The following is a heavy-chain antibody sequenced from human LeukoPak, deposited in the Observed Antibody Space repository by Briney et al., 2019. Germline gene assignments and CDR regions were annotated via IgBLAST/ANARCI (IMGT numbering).Heavy chain of an antibody. D-gene: IGHD6-13*01. Sequence: GGSLRLSCAASGFTFRSYSMNWVRQAPGKGLEWVSSISSSSSYRYYADSVKGRFTISRDNAKNSLYLQMNSLRAEDTAVYYCARVPLMYSSSWYGIDYWGQGTLVTVSS. J-gene: IGHJ4*02. V-gene: IGHV3-21*01. CDR3: ARVPLMYSSSWYGIDY. CDR2: ISSSSSYR. CDR1: GFTFRSYS.